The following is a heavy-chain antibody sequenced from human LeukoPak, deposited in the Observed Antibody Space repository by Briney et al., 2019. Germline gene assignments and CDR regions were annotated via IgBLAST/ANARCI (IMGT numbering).Heavy chain of an antibody. D-gene: IGHD3-22*01. CDR2: IYYSGST. CDR1: GGSISDYY. V-gene: IGHV4-59*08. J-gene: IGHJ4*02. Sequence: SETLSLTCTVSGGSISDYYWSWIRQPPGKGLGWIGFIYYSGSTNYNPSLKSRVTISVDTSKNQFSLKLSSVTAADTAVYYCARHDSSGEFDYWGQGTLVTVSS. CDR3: ARHDSSGEFDY.